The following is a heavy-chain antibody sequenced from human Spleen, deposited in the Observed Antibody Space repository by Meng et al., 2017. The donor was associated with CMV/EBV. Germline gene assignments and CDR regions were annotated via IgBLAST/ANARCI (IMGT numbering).Heavy chain of an antibody. D-gene: IGHD2-2*02. Sequence: SETLSLTCTVSGGPIISSSNYYWGWIRQPPGKGLEWIGSIYYTGNTHYNPSLKSRVTISVDTSKNQFALKLNSVTAADTAVYYCAKLLEIGYCSVTSCYTGDYWGQGTLVTVSS. CDR1: GGPIISSSNYY. CDR2: IYYTGNT. V-gene: IGHV4-39*06. J-gene: IGHJ4*02. CDR3: AKLLEIGYCSVTSCYTGDY.